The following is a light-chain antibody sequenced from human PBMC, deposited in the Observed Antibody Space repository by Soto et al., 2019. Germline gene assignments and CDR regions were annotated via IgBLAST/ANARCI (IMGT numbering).Light chain of an antibody. V-gene: IGKV3-20*01. Sequence: EVVMTQSPATLSLSPGERATVSCRASQSVGGNSLAWYQQRPGQAPRLLIYDTSKRATGIPDRFSGSGSGTDFTLTISRLEPADFAVYYCQQYQNSPRTFGQGTKVEIK. J-gene: IGKJ1*01. CDR1: QSVGGNS. CDR2: DTS. CDR3: QQYQNSPRT.